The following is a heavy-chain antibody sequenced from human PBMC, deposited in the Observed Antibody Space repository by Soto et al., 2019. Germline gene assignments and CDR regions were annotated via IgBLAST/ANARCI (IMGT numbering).Heavy chain of an antibody. CDR3: ARRHTSGYGMDV. CDR2: VYPFDSET. J-gene: IGHJ6*02. Sequence: GESLKISCQGSGSTFTNYWIGWVRQMPGKGLEWMGIVYPFDSETKYSPSFQGQVTISVDRSITTAYLQWSSLKTSDTAIYYCARRHTSGYGMDVWGQGTTVTVSS. D-gene: IGHD2-2*02. CDR1: GSTFTNYW. V-gene: IGHV5-51*01.